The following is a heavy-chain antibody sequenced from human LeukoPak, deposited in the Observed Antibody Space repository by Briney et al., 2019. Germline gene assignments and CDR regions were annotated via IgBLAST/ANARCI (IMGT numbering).Heavy chain of an antibody. CDR2: INHSGRT. CDR1: GGSFSGYY. Sequence: SETLSLTCAVYGGSFSGYYWSWIRQPPGKGLEWIGEINHSGRTNYNASLKSRVTISVDTSKNQFSLRLSYVTAADTAVYYCAPRGDIEHSYGYGKWFDPWGQGTRVTVSS. V-gene: IGHV4-34*01. CDR3: APRGDIEHSYGYGKWFDP. J-gene: IGHJ5*02. D-gene: IGHD5-18*01.